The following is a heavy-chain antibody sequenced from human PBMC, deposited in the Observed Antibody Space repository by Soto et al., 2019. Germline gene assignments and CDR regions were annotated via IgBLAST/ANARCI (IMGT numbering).Heavy chain of an antibody. V-gene: IGHV3-21*01. CDR3: ARGPWYFDL. CDR2: ISSSSSYT. J-gene: IGHJ2*01. CDR1: GFTFSSYS. Sequence: EVQLVESGGGLVKPGGSLRLSCAASGFTFSSYSMNWVRQAPGKGLEWVSSISSSSSYTYYADSVKGRFTISRDNAKNSLYLQMNSLRAEDTAVYYCARGPWYFDLWGRGTLVTVSS.